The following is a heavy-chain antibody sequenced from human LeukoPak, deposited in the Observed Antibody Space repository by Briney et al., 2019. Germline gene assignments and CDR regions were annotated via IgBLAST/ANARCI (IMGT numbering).Heavy chain of an antibody. Sequence: GGSLRLSCAASGFTVSSNYMSWVRQAPGKGLEWVSVIYSGGSTYYADSVKGRFTISRDNAKNSLYLQMNSLRAEDTAVYYCAREDYYDSSGYYYYYYYGMDVWGQGTTVTVSS. D-gene: IGHD3-22*01. CDR3: AREDYYDSSGYYYYYYYGMDV. V-gene: IGHV3-53*01. CDR2: IYSGGST. J-gene: IGHJ6*02. CDR1: GFTVSSNY.